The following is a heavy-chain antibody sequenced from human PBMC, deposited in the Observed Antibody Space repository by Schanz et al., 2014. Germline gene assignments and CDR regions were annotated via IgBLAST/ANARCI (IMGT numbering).Heavy chain of an antibody. CDR3: ARGGSGSHYRLDY. Sequence: EVQLVESGGGLVQPGGSLRLSCAASGFSFSSYAMGWVRQARGKGLEWVSAMNESHSTIYYADSVRGRFTISRDNAENTLFLQMNSLRAEDTGLYFCARGGSGSHYRLDYWGQGTLVTVSS. CDR1: GFSFSSYA. D-gene: IGHD1-26*01. CDR2: MNESHSTI. J-gene: IGHJ4*02. V-gene: IGHV3-23*04.